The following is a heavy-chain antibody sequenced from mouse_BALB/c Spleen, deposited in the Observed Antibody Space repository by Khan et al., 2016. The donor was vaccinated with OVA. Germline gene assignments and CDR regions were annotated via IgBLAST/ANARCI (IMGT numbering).Heavy chain of an antibody. CDR1: GFSLTSFA. V-gene: IGHV2-6-2*01. J-gene: IGHJ4*01. CDR2: IWSDGRT. Sequence: VRLQQSGPDLVAPSQSLSITCSVSGFSLTSFAIHWVRQPPGKGLEWLVVIWSDGRTTYNSSLKSRLSISKDNSKSQVFLKINSLQAEDTAMYDCARHQFHLAMDSWGQGTSVTVSS. CDR3: ARHQFHLAMDS.